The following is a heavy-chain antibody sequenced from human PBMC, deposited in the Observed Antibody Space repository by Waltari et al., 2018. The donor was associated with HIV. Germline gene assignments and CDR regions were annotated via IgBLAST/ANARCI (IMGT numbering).Heavy chain of an antibody. CDR2: ISGDST. D-gene: IGHD1-7*01. Sequence: EVQLLESGGGLVQPGESLRLSCAASGFTFSSYAMNWVRQAPGKGLEWVSAISGDSTYYADSVKGRFTISRDNSKNTLYLQMNSLRVEDTAIYYCASGRGGTHDSLHIWGQGTMVTVSS. V-gene: IGHV3-23*01. J-gene: IGHJ3*02. CDR1: GFTFSSYA. CDR3: ASGRGGTHDSLHI.